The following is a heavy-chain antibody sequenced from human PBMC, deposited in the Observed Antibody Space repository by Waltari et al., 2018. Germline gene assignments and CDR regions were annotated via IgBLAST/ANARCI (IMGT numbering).Heavy chain of an antibody. CDR3: ARSPAYCGGDCLQNWFDP. V-gene: IGHV1-69*01. CDR1: GATFSSYA. Sequence: QVQLVQSGAEVKKPGSSVKVSCKASGATFSSYAITWVRTALGHGLEWMGGIIPIFGTANYAQKFQGRVTITADEATSTAYMELSSLRSEDTAVYYCARSPAYCGGDCLQNWFDPWGQGTLVTVSS. J-gene: IGHJ5*02. CDR2: IIPIFGTA. D-gene: IGHD2-21*02.